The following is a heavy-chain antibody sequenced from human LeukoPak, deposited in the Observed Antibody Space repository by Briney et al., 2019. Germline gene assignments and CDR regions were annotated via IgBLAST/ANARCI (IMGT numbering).Heavy chain of an antibody. Sequence: PSETLSLTCTVSGGSIISTSDYWGWIRQPPGKGLEWIGGIYYSGSTDYNPSLKSRVTISIDTSKNQFSLNLSSVTAADTAVYYCAREGVGSGYYHLDYWGQGTLVTVSS. CDR1: GGSIISTSDY. V-gene: IGHV4-39*07. CDR3: AREGVGSGYYHLDY. J-gene: IGHJ4*02. CDR2: IYYSGST. D-gene: IGHD3-22*01.